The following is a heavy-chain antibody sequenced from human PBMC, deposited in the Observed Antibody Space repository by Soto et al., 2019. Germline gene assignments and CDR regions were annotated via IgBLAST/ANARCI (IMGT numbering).Heavy chain of an antibody. CDR3: TRDSASYSSSSGSYWYFDL. D-gene: IGHD6-6*01. CDR1: GFTFSSYS. CDR2: ISSGSATI. J-gene: IGHJ2*01. V-gene: IGHV3-48*02. Sequence: EVQLVESGGSLVQPGGSLRVSYAASGFTFSSYSMKWVRQARGKGLEWVSYISSGSATIYYADSVKGRFTISRDNAETSLYLQMHSLRYDDTALYYCTRDSASYSSSSGSYWYFDLWGRGTLVTVSS.